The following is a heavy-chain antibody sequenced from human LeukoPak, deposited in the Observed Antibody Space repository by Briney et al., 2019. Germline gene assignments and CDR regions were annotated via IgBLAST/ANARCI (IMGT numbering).Heavy chain of an antibody. J-gene: IGHJ6*02. D-gene: IGHD5-18*01. CDR1: GFIFSSYG. CDR2: ISYAGSDK. Sequence: GGSLRLSCAASGFIFSSYGMHWVRQAPGKGLEWVAVISYAGSDKYYADSVKGRFTISRDNSKNTLFLEVNSLRAEDTAVYYCAKDGYSYGYYYGMDVWGQGITVTVSS. V-gene: IGHV3-30*18. CDR3: AKDGYSYGYYYGMDV.